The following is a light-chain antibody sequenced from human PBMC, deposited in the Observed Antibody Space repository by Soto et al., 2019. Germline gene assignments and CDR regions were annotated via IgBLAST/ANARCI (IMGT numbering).Light chain of an antibody. CDR1: QGIRKD. J-gene: IGKJ2*01. CDR2: AAS. Sequence: DIQMTQSPSSLSASVGDRVTITCRASQGIRKDLGWYQQKPGKAPKRLIYAASSLQSEVPSRFSGSGSGTEFTLTISSLQPEDFATYYCLQHNSYPRYTFGQGTKLEIK. V-gene: IGKV1-17*01. CDR3: LQHNSYPRYT.